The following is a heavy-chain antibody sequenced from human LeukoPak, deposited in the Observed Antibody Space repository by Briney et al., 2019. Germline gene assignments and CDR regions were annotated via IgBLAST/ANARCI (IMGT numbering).Heavy chain of an antibody. CDR1: GFTFSSYA. CDR2: ISGSGGST. V-gene: IGHV3-23*01. Sequence: GGSLRLSCAASGFTFSSYAMSWVRQAPGKGLEWVSAISGSGGSTYYADSVKGRFTISRDNTKNTLYLQMNSLRAEDTAVYYCAKALTYGYYYYMDVWGKGTTVTVSS. D-gene: IGHD4-17*01. CDR3: AKALTYGYYYYMDV. J-gene: IGHJ6*03.